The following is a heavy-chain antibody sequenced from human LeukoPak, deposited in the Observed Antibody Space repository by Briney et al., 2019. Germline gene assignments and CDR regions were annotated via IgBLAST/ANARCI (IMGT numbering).Heavy chain of an antibody. CDR3: TRGYYDSSDFEYFHH. CDR2: INPSGGST. J-gene: IGHJ1*01. D-gene: IGHD3-22*01. Sequence: ASVKVSCKASGYTFTSHHMHWVRQAPGQGLEWMGIINPSGGSTNYAQKFQGRVTMTRDMSISTAYMELSRLRSDDTAIYYCTRGYYDSSDFEYFHHWGQGTLVTVSS. CDR1: GYTFTSHH. V-gene: IGHV1-46*01.